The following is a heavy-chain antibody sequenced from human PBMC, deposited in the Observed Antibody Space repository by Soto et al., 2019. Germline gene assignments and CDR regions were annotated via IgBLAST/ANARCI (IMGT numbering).Heavy chain of an antibody. D-gene: IGHD6-6*01. CDR2: ISGSGDST. CDR1: GFTFSSYA. V-gene: IGHV3-23*01. J-gene: IGHJ4*02. CDR3: AREGRDYSSSSYLDY. Sequence: GGSLRLSCAASGFTFSSYAMSWVRQAPGKGLEWSSGISGSGDSTYYADSVKGRFTISRGDSKSALYLLMNSLRSEDTAVDYCAREGRDYSSSSYLDYWGQGTLVTVSS.